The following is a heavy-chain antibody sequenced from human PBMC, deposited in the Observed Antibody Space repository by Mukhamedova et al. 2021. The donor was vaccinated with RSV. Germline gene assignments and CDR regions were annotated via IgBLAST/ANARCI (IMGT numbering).Heavy chain of an antibody. D-gene: IGHD5-24*01. V-gene: IGHV3-7*03. CDR3: ASEEMATGP. CDR2: IKQDGSEK. Sequence: VANIKQDGSEKYYVDSVKGRFTISRDNAKNSLYLQMNSLRAEDTAVYYCASEEMATGPWGQGTLVTVSS. J-gene: IGHJ5*02.